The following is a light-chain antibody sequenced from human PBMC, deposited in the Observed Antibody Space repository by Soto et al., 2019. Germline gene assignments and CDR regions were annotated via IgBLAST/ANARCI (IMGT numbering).Light chain of an antibody. CDR3: SSFASSNTWV. J-gene: IGLJ3*02. Sequence: QSALTQPPSPSGTPGQSVTISCTGTSSDVGAYNYVSWYQPHAGKAHKLVIYEVTKRPSGVPDRFSGSKSVNTASLTVSGLKAEDEADYYCSSFASSNTWVFGGGTKLTVL. V-gene: IGLV2-8*01. CDR2: EVT. CDR1: SSDVGAYNY.